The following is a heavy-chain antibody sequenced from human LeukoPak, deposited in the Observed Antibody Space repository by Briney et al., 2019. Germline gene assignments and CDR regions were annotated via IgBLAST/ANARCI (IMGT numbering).Heavy chain of an antibody. Sequence: TWGSLTFTGAASGFTFSSYALSRVRQAPGKGLEWVSSISGSGVSTYYPDSVKGRFTISRDNSKDTLYLQMNSLRAEDTAVYYCAKGTRPGYSYGPFYYWGQGSLVTVSS. J-gene: IGHJ4*02. CDR1: GFTFSSYA. CDR2: ISGSGVST. CDR3: AKGTRPGYSYGPFYY. D-gene: IGHD5-18*01. V-gene: IGHV3-23*01.